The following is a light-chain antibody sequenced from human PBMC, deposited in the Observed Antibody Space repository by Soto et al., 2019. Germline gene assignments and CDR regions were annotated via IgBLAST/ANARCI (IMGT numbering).Light chain of an antibody. CDR3: TSYESPRTFYV. J-gene: IGLJ1*01. CDR2: EVS. Sequence: QSALTQPASVSGSPGQSITISCTGTNSDVGGFNYVSWYQHHPGKAPKLIIYEVSNRPSGVSSRFSGSKSDNTASLTISGLQAEDEADYYCTSYESPRTFYVFGTGTKVTVL. CDR1: NSDVGGFNY. V-gene: IGLV2-14*01.